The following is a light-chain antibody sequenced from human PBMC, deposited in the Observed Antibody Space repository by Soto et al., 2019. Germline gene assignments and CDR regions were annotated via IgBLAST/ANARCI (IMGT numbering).Light chain of an antibody. J-gene: IGKJ1*01. CDR1: QSIDTW. CDR3: QQYISYRA. V-gene: IGKV1-5*03. CDR2: KAS. Sequence: DIPMTQSPSTLSASVGDTVTITCRASQSIDTWLAWHQQKPGRAPKLLISKASILESGVPSRFSGSGSGTDFTLTINGLQPDDFAIYYCQQYISYRAFCQGTKVDIK.